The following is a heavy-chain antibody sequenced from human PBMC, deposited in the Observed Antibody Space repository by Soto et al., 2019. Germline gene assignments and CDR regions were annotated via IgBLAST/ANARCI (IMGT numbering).Heavy chain of an antibody. CDR3: ARDLGYDILTTGAFDI. CDR1: SGSISSSNW. CDR2: IYHSGST. Sequence: QVQLQESGPGLVKPSGTLSLTCAVSSGSISSSNWWSWVRQPPGKGLEWIGEIYHSGSTNYNPSLKSRVTISVDKSKNQFSLKLSALTAADTAVYYCARDLGYDILTTGAFDIWGQGTMVTVSS. J-gene: IGHJ3*02. V-gene: IGHV4-4*02. D-gene: IGHD3-9*01.